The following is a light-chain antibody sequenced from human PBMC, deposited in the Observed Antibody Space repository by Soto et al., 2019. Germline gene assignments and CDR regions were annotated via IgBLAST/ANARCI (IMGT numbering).Light chain of an antibody. V-gene: IGKV3-11*01. CDR3: QQRSNLPT. J-gene: IGKJ4*01. CDR1: QSVSSN. Sequence: EIVLTQSPATLSLSPGERATLSCRASQSVSSNLAWYQQKPGQAPRLPIYEASNRATGIPARFSGSGSGTDFTLTISGLEPEDFAVHYCQQRSNLPTFGGGTKVDIK. CDR2: EAS.